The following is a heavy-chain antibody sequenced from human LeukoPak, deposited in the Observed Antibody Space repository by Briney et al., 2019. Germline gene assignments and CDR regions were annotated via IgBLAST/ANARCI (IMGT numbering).Heavy chain of an antibody. CDR2: INHSGST. D-gene: IGHD3-16*01. CDR3: ASAHYDPLRLDY. Sequence: SETLSLTCAVYGGSFSGYYWSWIRQPPGKGLEWIGEINHSGSTNYNPSLKSRVTISVDTSKNQFSLKLSSVTAADTAVYYCASAHYDPLRLDYWGQGTLVTVSS. CDR1: GGSFSGYY. V-gene: IGHV4-34*01. J-gene: IGHJ4*02.